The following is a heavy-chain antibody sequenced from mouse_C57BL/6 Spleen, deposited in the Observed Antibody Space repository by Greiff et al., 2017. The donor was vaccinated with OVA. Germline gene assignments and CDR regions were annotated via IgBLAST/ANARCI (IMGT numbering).Heavy chain of an antibody. J-gene: IGHJ3*01. CDR1: GYTFTDYY. CDR3: ARGYYRHCWLDY. V-gene: IGHV1-22*01. D-gene: IGHD2-1*01. CDR2: INPNNGGT. Sequence: VQLQQPGPELVKPGASVTMSCKASGYTFTDYYMHWVKQSHGKSLEWIGDINPNNGGTSYNQKFKGKATLTVNKSSSTAYMDLRSLTSEDSAVYYCARGYYRHCWLDYWGKGTLVTVSA.